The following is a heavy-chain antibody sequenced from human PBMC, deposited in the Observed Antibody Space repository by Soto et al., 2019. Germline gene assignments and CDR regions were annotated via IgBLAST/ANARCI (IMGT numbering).Heavy chain of an antibody. CDR2: IYYSGNT. CDR1: GGSISSSSYY. CDR3: ARMNYYDTSGYPFDY. V-gene: IGHV4-39*07. Sequence: SETLSLTCSVSGGSISSSSYYWGWIRQPPGKGLEWIGSIYYSGNTYYNPSLKSRVTMSADTSKNQFSLKLNSVTAADTAVYYCARMNYYDTSGYPFDYWGQGMMVT. D-gene: IGHD3-22*01. J-gene: IGHJ4*02.